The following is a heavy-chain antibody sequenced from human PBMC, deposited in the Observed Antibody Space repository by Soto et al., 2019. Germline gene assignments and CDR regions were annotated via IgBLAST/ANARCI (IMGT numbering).Heavy chain of an antibody. D-gene: IGHD2-15*01. V-gene: IGHV3-15*01. Sequence: PGGSLRLSCAGTGFTFSNAWMSWVRQAPGKGLEWVGRIKSKTDDETTDYAAPVKGRFIISRDGSKNTLYLQMNSLKTEDTAVYFCTTDLGYCSGGSCYPTIDYYYYYGMDVWGQGTTVTVSS. CDR3: TTDLGYCSGGSCYPTIDYYYYYGMDV. CDR1: GFTFSNAW. J-gene: IGHJ6*02. CDR2: IKSKTDDETT.